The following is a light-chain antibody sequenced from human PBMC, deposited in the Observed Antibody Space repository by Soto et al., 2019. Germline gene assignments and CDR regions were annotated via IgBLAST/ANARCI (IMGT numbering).Light chain of an antibody. J-gene: IGKJ5*01. Sequence: ETVLTQSPRGVCGCLGGRATLACRASQSVSIHLAWYQQNPGQAPGLLIYDTSPRSTGIPDRSSGGGSGTEFTLTIRSRQSEDDDVYYCQQYSNWHAITFGQGTRLEIK. CDR2: DTS. CDR3: QQYSNWHAIT. CDR1: QSVSIH. V-gene: IGKV3-15*01.